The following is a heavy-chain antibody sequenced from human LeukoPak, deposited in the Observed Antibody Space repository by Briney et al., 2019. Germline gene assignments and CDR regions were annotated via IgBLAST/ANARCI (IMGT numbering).Heavy chain of an antibody. CDR1: GGSISSGDYY. D-gene: IGHD3-10*01. J-gene: IGHJ3*02. CDR2: IYYSGST. V-gene: IGHV4-30-4*08. Sequence: SETLSLTCTVSGGSISSGDYYWSWIRQPPGKGLEWIGYIYYSGSTYYNPSLKSRVTISVDTSKNQFSLKLSSVTATDTAVYYCARGLWFGEYLDAFDIWGQGTMVTVSS. CDR3: ARGLWFGEYLDAFDI.